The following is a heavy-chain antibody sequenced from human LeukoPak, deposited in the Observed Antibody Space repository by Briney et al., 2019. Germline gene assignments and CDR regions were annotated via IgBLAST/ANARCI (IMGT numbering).Heavy chain of an antibody. V-gene: IGHV4-39*07. Sequence: PSETLSLTCTVSGGSISSGGYYWSWIRQPPGKGLEWIGEINHSGSTNYNPSLKSRVTISVDTSKNQFSLKLSSVTAADTAVYYCARGLQNGSDYWGQGTLVTVSS. CDR2: INHSGST. CDR1: GGSISSGGYY. CDR3: ARGLQNGSDY. J-gene: IGHJ4*02. D-gene: IGHD1-26*01.